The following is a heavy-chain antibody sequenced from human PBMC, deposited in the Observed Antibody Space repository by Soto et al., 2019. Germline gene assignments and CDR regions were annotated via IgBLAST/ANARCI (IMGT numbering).Heavy chain of an antibody. V-gene: IGHV1-46*01. J-gene: IGHJ4*02. D-gene: IGHD3-22*01. CDR2: INPSGGST. CDR1: GYTFTSYY. Sequence: ASVKVSCKASGYTFTSYYMHCLRQPPGQGLEWMGIINPSGGSTSYAQKFQGRVTMTRDTSTSTVYMELSSLRSEDTAVYLCARGNSGYTTSENFDYWGQGTLVTVSS. CDR3: ARGNSGYTTSENFDY.